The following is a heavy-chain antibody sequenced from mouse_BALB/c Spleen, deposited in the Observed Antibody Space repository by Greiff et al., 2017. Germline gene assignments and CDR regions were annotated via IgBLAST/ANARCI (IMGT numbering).Heavy chain of an antibody. CDR1: GFTFSSFG. CDR2: ISSGSSTI. V-gene: IGHV5-17*02. J-gene: IGHJ1*01. Sequence: EVKLMESGGGLVQPGGSRKLSCAASGFTFSSFGMHWVRQAPEKGLEWVAYISSGSSTIYYADTVKGRFTISRDNAKNTLYLEMSSFRSEDTAMYYCERGGGYFDVWGAGTTVTVSS. CDR3: ERGGGYFDV.